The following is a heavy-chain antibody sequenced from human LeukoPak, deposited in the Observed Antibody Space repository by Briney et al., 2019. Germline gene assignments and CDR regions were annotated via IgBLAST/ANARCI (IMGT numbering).Heavy chain of an antibody. CDR3: ARRQPDYSTPNDAFDI. D-gene: IGHD4-11*01. Sequence: PGESLKISCTGSGDYFTSYWVGWVRPMPGKGLEWVAIIYFGDSDTRYRPSFQGRVTISADKSIRTAYLQWSSLESSDTAMYYCARRQPDYSTPNDAFDIWGQGTMVTVSS. J-gene: IGHJ3*02. V-gene: IGHV5-51*01. CDR1: GDYFTSYW. CDR2: IYFGDSDT.